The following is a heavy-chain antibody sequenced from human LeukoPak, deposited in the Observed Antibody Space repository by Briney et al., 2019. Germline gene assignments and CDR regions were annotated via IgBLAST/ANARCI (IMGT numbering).Heavy chain of an antibody. V-gene: IGHV3-23*01. CDR2: ISGSGGST. CDR3: ARDREGNYYDSGGSDY. J-gene: IGHJ4*02. Sequence: GGSLRLSCAASGFTFSSYAMSWVRQAPGKGLEWVSAISGSGGSTYYADSVKGRFSISRDNAENTLWLQMNSLRAEDTAVYYCARDREGNYYDSGGSDYWGQGTLVTVSS. D-gene: IGHD3-22*01. CDR1: GFTFSSYA.